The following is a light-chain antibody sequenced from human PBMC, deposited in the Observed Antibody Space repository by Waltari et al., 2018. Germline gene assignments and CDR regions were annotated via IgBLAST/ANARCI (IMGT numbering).Light chain of an antibody. CDR1: HDISNY. J-gene: IGKJ2*01. V-gene: IGKV1-33*01. CDR3: QQFDNLVYT. CDR2: DAS. Sequence: DIQMTQSPSSLSASVGDRVTITCQASHDISNYLNWYQQKPGKAPKLLIYDASNLETGVPSRFSGSGSGTDFSFTISSLQPEDIATYYCQQFDNLVYTFGQGTKVEI.